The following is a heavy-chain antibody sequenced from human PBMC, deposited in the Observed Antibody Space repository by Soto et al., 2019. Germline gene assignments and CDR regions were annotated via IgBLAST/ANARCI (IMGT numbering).Heavy chain of an antibody. D-gene: IGHD1-1*01. Sequence: GGSLRLSCAASGFTFSSYGMHWVRQAPGKGLEWVAVIWYDGSNKYYADSVKGRFTISRDNSKNTLYLQMNSLRAEDTAVYYCARVNAADDYYYYYGMDVWGQGTTVTVSS. CDR2: IWYDGSNK. V-gene: IGHV3-33*01. CDR3: ARVNAADDYYYYYGMDV. J-gene: IGHJ6*02. CDR1: GFTFSSYG.